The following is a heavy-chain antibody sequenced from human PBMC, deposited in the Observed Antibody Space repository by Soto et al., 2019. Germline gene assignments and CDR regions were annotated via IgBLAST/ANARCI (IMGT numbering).Heavy chain of an antibody. Sequence: QVQLQESGPGLVKPSETLSLTCTVSGGSISSYYWSWIRQPPGKGLEWIGYIYYSGSTNYNPSLKSRVTIAVDTSKNQFSLKLSSVTAADTAVYYCARTKNILTGFYYYYDYGMDVWGQGTTVTVSS. CDR1: GGSISSYY. CDR3: ARTKNILTGFYYYYDYGMDV. D-gene: IGHD3-9*01. J-gene: IGHJ6*02. CDR2: IYYSGST. V-gene: IGHV4-59*08.